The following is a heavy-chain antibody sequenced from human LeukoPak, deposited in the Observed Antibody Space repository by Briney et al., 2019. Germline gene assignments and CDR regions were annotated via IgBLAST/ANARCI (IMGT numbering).Heavy chain of an antibody. CDR1: GGSFSGYY. J-gene: IGHJ2*01. V-gene: IGHV4-34*01. D-gene: IGHD6-13*01. Sequence: SETLSLTCAVYGGSFSGYYWSWIRQPPGKGLEWIGEINHSGSTNYNPSLKSRVTISVDTSKNQFSLKLSSVTAADTAVYYCARVYYSSSYDYWYFDLWGRGALVTVSS. CDR2: INHSGST. CDR3: ARVYYSSSYDYWYFDL.